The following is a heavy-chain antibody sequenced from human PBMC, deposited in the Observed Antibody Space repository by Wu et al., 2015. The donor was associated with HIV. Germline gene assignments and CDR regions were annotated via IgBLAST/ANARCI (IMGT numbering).Heavy chain of an antibody. CDR2: IDPSVGRV. Sequence: QVHLVQSGNDVKKPGASVKISCKASGYNFTNYYMHWVRQAPGQGLEWVGVIDPSVGRVSHAQKFQGRLTMTRDTSTSTVYMDLSSLRSEDTAVYFCARDLLWGEDFWGQGTLITVSS. D-gene: IGHD2-21*01. V-gene: IGHV1-46*01. CDR1: GYNFTNYY. J-gene: IGHJ4*02. CDR3: ARDLLWGEDF.